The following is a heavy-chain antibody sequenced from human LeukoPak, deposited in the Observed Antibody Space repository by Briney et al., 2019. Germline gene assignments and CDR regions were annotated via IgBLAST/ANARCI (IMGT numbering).Heavy chain of an antibody. Sequence: SETLSLTCTVSGGSISSYYWNWIRQPPGKGLEWIGYIYYSGSTNYNPSLKSRVTISVDTSKNQFSLKLSSVTAADTAVYYCARGRSGYDWDPSFDYWGQGTLVTVSS. V-gene: IGHV4-59*01. CDR1: GGSISSYY. CDR3: ARGRSGYDWDPSFDY. J-gene: IGHJ4*02. CDR2: IYYSGST. D-gene: IGHD5-12*01.